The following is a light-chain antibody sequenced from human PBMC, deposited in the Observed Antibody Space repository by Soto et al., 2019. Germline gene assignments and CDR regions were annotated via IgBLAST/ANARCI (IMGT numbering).Light chain of an antibody. V-gene: IGKV3-15*01. CDR1: QSVSDN. J-gene: IGKJ5*01. CDR2: RAS. Sequence: EVLMTQSPDTLYVSPGERVTLSCMASQSVSDNSAWYQQKPGQGPRLLVYRASTRTLGIPARFSGSESGTEFTLTISSLQSEDFAVYYCQQYNSWPITFGQGTRLENK. CDR3: QQYNSWPIT.